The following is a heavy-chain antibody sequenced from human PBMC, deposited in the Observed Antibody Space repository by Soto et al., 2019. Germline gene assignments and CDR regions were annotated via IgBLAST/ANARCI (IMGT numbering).Heavy chain of an antibody. J-gene: IGHJ5*02. CDR3: AKARGVVINNWFDP. Sequence: PGGSLRLSCAASGFTFSSYGMHWVRQAPGKGLEWVAVISYDGSNKYYADSVKGRFTISRDNSKNTLYLQMNSLRAEDTAVYYCAKARGVVINNWFDPWGQGTLVTVSS. D-gene: IGHD3-3*01. V-gene: IGHV3-30*18. CDR2: ISYDGSNK. CDR1: GFTFSSYG.